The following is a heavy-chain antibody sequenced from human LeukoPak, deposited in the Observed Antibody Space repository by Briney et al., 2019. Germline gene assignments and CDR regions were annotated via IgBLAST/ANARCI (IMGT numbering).Heavy chain of an antibody. V-gene: IGHV3-64*01. CDR3: ARVGTGSCYDY. J-gene: IGHJ4*02. CDR2: ITNSGGST. D-gene: IGHD3-10*01. Sequence: GGSLRLSCAASGFTFSAYAMHWVRQAPGKGLEYVSAITNSGGSTYYVKSVKGRFTISRDNSKNTLYLQMGSQIAEDMAVYYCARVGTGSCYDYWGQGTLVTVSS. CDR1: GFTFSAYA.